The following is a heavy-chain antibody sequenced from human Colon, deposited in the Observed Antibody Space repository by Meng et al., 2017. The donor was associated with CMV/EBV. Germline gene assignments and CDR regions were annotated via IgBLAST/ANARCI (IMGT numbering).Heavy chain of an antibody. CDR3: ARGPRLVSTTYYFDY. J-gene: IGHJ4*02. CDR2: IHYSGNT. Sequence: SEPLSLPDTVSGGSISSSSYYWCLIRQPPGTGLEWIGSIHYSGNTYYNPSLKSRVTISVDTSKNQFSLKVSSVTATDTAVFYCARGPRLVSTTYYFDYWGQGTLVTVSS. V-gene: IGHV4-39*07. CDR1: GGSISSSSYY. D-gene: IGHD5/OR15-5a*01.